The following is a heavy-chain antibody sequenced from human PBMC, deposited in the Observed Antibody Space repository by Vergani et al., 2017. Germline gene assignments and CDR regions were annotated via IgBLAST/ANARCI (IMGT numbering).Heavy chain of an antibody. CDR2: INHSGST. CDR3: AGGDIVVVPAAMREAPFDY. Sequence: QVQLQQWGAGLLKPSETLSLTCAVYGGSFSGYYWSWIRQPPGKGLEWIGEINHSGSTNYNPSLKSRVTISVDTSTNQFSLKLSSVTAADTAVYYCAGGDIVVVPAAMREAPFDYWGQGTLVTVSS. D-gene: IGHD2-2*01. V-gene: IGHV4-34*01. CDR1: GGSFSGYY. J-gene: IGHJ4*02.